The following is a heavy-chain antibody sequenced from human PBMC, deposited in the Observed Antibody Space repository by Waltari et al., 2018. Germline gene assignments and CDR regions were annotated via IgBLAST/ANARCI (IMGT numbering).Heavy chain of an antibody. Sequence: QVKLVQSGAEVKKPGASVKVSCKVSGYTLTELSMHWVRQATGKGLEWMGGFDPEDGETIYAQKFQGRVTMTEDTSTDTAYMELSSLRSEDTAVYYCATDRYRDGYSKGWFDPWGQGTLVTVSS. V-gene: IGHV1-24*01. CDR2: FDPEDGET. CDR1: GYTLTELS. CDR3: ATDRYRDGYSKGWFDP. D-gene: IGHD4-4*01. J-gene: IGHJ5*02.